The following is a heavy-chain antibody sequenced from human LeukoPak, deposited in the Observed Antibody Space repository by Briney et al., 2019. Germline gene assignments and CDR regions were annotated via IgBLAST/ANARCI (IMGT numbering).Heavy chain of an antibody. CDR2: IYTSGST. Sequence: GRIYTSGSTNYNPSLKSRVTMSVDTSKNQFSLKLSSVTAADTAVYYCARDPSGTGGMDVWGQGTTVTVSS. CDR3: ARDPSGTGGMDV. D-gene: IGHD1-1*01. V-gene: IGHV4-4*07. J-gene: IGHJ6*02.